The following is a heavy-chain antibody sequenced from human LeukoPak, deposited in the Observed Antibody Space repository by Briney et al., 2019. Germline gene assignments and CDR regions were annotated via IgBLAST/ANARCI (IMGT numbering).Heavy chain of an antibody. CDR1: GFTFSNSA. V-gene: IGHV3-23*01. D-gene: IGHD5-12*01. J-gene: IGHJ4*02. Sequence: GGSLRLSCAASGFTFSNSAMSWVRQAPGKGLEWVSLMIASSGSTFYADSVKGRFTISRDNSKNTPYLQMNSLRTDDTAVYYCAKGAYDYIEMGYFDYWGQGTLVTVSS. CDR2: MIASSGST. CDR3: AKGAYDYIEMGYFDY.